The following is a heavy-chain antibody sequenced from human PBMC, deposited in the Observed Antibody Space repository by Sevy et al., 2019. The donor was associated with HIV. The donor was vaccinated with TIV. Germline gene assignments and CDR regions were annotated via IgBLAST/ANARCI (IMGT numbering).Heavy chain of an antibody. CDR1: GYTLTELS. CDR3: ATLIYYGSGSYAYYYYGMDV. Sequence: ASVKVSCKVSGYTLTELSMHWVRQAPGKGLEWMGGFDPEDGETIYSQKFQGRVTMTEDTSTDTAYMELSSLRSEDTAVYYCATLIYYGSGSYAYYYYGMDVWGQWTTVTVSS. CDR2: FDPEDGET. J-gene: IGHJ6*02. V-gene: IGHV1-24*01. D-gene: IGHD3-10*01.